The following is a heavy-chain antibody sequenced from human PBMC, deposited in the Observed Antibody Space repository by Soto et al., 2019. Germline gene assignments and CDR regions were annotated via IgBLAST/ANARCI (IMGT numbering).Heavy chain of an antibody. CDR3: ALQGGYSSSEIDY. V-gene: IGHV1-69*12. J-gene: IGHJ4*02. Sequence: QVQLVQSGAEVKKPGSSVKVSCKASGGTFSSYAISWVRQAPGQGLEWMGGIIPIFGTTDYAQKFQGRVSITADESTSTAYMELTSLRSEDTAVYYCALQGGYSSSEIDYWGQGTLVTVSS. D-gene: IGHD6-13*01. CDR1: GGTFSSYA. CDR2: IIPIFGTT.